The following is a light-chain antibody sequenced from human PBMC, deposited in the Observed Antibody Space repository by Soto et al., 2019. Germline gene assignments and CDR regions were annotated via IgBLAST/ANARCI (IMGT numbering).Light chain of an antibody. J-gene: IGLJ3*02. V-gene: IGLV8-61*01. CDR2: STN. CDR3: VLYMRVGINWM. Sequence: TVVTQEPSLSVSPGGTVTPTCGLSSGSVATSHSSSWYQQIPGQPPRTLMYSTNTRSYGVPDRFSGSIVGDKAALTITGAGADYEYVYHCVLYMRVGINWMFGGGTK. CDR1: SGSVATSHS.